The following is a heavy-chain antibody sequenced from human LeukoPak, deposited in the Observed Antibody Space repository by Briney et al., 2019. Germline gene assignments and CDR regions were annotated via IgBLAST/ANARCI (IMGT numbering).Heavy chain of an antibody. CDR3: ARGLDLGYFQR. V-gene: IGHV3-33*01. Sequence: GRSLRLSCVVSGFTFSTYDMHWVRQAPGKGLEWVAVIWSDRSNKYYTDSVKGRFTISRDNPKNTLYLQMNSLRAEDTAVYHCARGLDLGYFQRWGQGTLVTVSS. J-gene: IGHJ1*01. CDR1: GFTFSTYD. CDR2: IWSDRSNK. D-gene: IGHD4-11*01.